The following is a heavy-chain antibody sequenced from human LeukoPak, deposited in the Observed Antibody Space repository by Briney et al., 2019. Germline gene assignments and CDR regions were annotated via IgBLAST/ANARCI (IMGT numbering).Heavy chain of an antibody. J-gene: IGHJ3*02. CDR3: ARGNDLDAFDI. CDR1: GGSIRSSY. Sequence: SETLSLTCTVSGGSIRSSYWSWIRQPPGKGLERIGYVYYIGNTNYNPSLKSRATLSVDTSKNQFSLNLYSVTAADAAVYYCARGNDLDAFDIWGQGTMVTVSS. V-gene: IGHV4-59*01. CDR2: VYYIGNT. D-gene: IGHD2-21*02.